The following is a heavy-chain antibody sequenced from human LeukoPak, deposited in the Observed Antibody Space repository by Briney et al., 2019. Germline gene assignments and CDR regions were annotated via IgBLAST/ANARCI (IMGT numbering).Heavy chain of an antibody. V-gene: IGHV1-18*01. CDR3: ATTSNYYDSSGYYAPIDY. D-gene: IGHD3-22*01. J-gene: IGHJ4*02. Sequence: ASVKVSCKASGYTFTSYGISWVRQAPGQGLEWMGWISAYNGNTNYAQKLQGRVTMTTDTSTSTACMELRSLRSDDTAVYYCATTSNYYDSSGYYAPIDYWGQGTLVTVSS. CDR1: GYTFTSYG. CDR2: ISAYNGNT.